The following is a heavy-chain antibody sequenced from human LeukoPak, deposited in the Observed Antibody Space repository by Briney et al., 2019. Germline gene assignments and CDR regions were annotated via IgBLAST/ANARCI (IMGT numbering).Heavy chain of an antibody. Sequence: SPSETLSLTCTVSGGSISSYYWSWIRQPPGKGLEWIGYIYYSGSTNYNPSLKSRVTISVDTSKNQFSLKLSSVTAADTAVYYCARHGSGWPFDYWGQGTLVTVSS. CDR3: ARHGSGWPFDY. D-gene: IGHD6-19*01. V-gene: IGHV4-59*08. CDR2: IYYSGST. CDR1: GGSISSYY. J-gene: IGHJ4*02.